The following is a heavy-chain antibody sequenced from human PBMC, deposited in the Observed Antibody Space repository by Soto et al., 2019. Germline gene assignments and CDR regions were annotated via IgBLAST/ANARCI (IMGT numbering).Heavy chain of an antibody. J-gene: IGHJ4*02. CDR3: AKSKAVAGINAADY. Sequence: QPGGSLRLSCAASGFTFSSYAMSWVRQAPGKGLEWVSAISGSGGSTYYADSVKGRFTISRDNSKNTLYLQMNSLRAEDTAVYYCAKSKAVAGINAADYWGQGTLVTVSS. CDR2: ISGSGGST. CDR1: GFTFSSYA. V-gene: IGHV3-23*01. D-gene: IGHD6-19*01.